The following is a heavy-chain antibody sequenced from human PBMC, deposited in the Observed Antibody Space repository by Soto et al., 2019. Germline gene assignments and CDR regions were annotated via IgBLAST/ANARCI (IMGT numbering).Heavy chain of an antibody. D-gene: IGHD3-3*01. CDR1: GFTFSNAW. CDR3: TTIVTSITIFGVVFPVYYGMDV. V-gene: IGHV3-15*01. CDR2: INSKTDGGTT. Sequence: PGGSLRLSCAASGFTFSNAWMSWVRQAPGKGLEWVGRINSKTDGGTTDYAAPVKGRFTISRDDSKNTLYLQMNSLKTEDTAVYYCTTIVTSITIFGVVFPVYYGMDVWGQGTTVTVSS. J-gene: IGHJ6*02.